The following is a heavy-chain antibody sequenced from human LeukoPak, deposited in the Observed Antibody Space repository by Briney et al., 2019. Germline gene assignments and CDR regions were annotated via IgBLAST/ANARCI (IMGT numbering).Heavy chain of an antibody. CDR3: AREAETEALGY. J-gene: IGHJ4*02. V-gene: IGHV3-74*01. Sequence: PGGSLRLSCAASGFTFSSYWMHWVRQAPGKGLVWVSRINSDGSSTSYADSVKGRFTISRDNAKNPVYLQLNRLRAEDTAVYYCAREAETEALGYWGQGTLVTVSS. CDR2: INSDGSST. D-gene: IGHD1-14*01. CDR1: GFTFSSYW.